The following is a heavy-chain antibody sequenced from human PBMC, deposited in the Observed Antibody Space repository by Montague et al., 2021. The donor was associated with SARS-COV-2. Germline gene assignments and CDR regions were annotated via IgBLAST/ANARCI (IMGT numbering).Heavy chain of an antibody. CDR3: ARGHIFGPGARGFEH. V-gene: IGHV4-39*07. Sequence: SETLSLTCTVSGGSIRSSSYYWGWIRQPPGKGLEWIGSIYYSGSTYYNPSLKSRVTISVDTSKNQFSLRLNFLTATDTAVYYCARGHIFGPGARGFEHWGQGTLVTVAS. J-gene: IGHJ4*02. CDR2: IYYSGST. D-gene: IGHD1-26*01. CDR1: GGSIRSSSYY.